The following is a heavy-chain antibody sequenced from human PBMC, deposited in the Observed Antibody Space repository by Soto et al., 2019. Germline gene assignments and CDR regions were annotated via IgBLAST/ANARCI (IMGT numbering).Heavy chain of an antibody. CDR1: GFTVRSNY. CDR2: IYSGGVT. V-gene: IGHV3-53*04. CDR3: ARDNYDASGSSTPGYMDP. Sequence: PGGSLRRSCAASGFTVRSNYMSWVRQAPGKGLEWVSVIYSGGVTYYADSVKGRFTISRHNSKNTLYLQMNSLRAEDTAVYYCARDNYDASGSSTPGYMDPWGKGTTVTVSS. D-gene: IGHD3-10*01. J-gene: IGHJ6*03.